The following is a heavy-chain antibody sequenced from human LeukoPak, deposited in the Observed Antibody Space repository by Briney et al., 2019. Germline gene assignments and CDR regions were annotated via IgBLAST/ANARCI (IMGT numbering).Heavy chain of an antibody. CDR3: ARDGMVYAGDAFDI. J-gene: IGHJ3*02. CDR2: IFQSGST. V-gene: IGHV4-38-2*02. Sequence: SETLSLTCTVSGYSISSGYYWDWIRQPPGKGLEWIGSIFQSGSTYYSPSLKSRVTISVDTSKNQFSLKLTSVTAADTAVYYCARDGMVYAGDAFDIWGQGTMVTVSS. D-gene: IGHD2-8*01. CDR1: GYSISSGYY.